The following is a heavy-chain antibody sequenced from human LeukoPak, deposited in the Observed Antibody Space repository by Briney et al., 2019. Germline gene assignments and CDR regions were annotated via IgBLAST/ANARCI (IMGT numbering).Heavy chain of an antibody. V-gene: IGHV4-34*01. CDR1: GGSFSGYY. D-gene: IGHD2-15*01. CDR3: ARQGSAYYFDF. J-gene: IGHJ4*02. Sequence: SETLSLTCAVYGGSFSGYYWSWIREPPGKGLEWIGEINHSGSTNYNPSLKSRVTISVDTSEKQFSLQLNSVTAADTAVYYCARQGSAYYFDFWGQGLLVTVSS. CDR2: INHSGST.